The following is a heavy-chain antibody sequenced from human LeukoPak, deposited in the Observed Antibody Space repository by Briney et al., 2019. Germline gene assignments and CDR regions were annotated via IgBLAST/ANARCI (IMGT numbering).Heavy chain of an antibody. CDR2: IKQDGSEK. CDR1: GFTFSSYW. CDR3: AKGVPGAYYYYGMDV. Sequence: GGSLRLSCAASGFTFSSYWMSWVRQAPGKGLEWVANIKQDGSEKYYVDSVKGRFTISRDNAKNSLYLQMNSLRAEDTALYYCAKGVPGAYYYYGMDVWGQGTTVTVSS. V-gene: IGHV3-7*03. D-gene: IGHD3-10*01. J-gene: IGHJ6*02.